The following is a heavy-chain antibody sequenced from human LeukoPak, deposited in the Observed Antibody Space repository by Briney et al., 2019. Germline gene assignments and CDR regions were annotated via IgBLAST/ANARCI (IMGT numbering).Heavy chain of an antibody. D-gene: IGHD3-9*01. CDR3: ARDADILTGNYFDY. Sequence: GASVKVSCKASGYTFTGYYMHWVRQAPGQGLEWMGRINPNSGGTNYAQKFQGRVTMTRDTSISTAYMELSRLRSDDTAVYYCARDADILTGNYFDYWGQGTLVTVSS. V-gene: IGHV1-2*06. CDR1: GYTFTGYY. CDR2: INPNSGGT. J-gene: IGHJ4*02.